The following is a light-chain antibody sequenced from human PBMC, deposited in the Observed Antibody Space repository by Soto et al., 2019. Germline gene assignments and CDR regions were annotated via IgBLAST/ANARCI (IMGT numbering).Light chain of an antibody. V-gene: IGKV3-15*01. CDR1: HSVSSD. CDR3: QQYNNWPPT. Sequence: EIVLTQSPGILSLSPGERATLSCRASHSVSSDLSWYQQKPGQAPRLLIYGASTRAIGIPARFSGSGSGTEFTLTISSLQSEDFAVYYCQQYNNWPPTFGQGTRLEIK. J-gene: IGKJ5*01. CDR2: GAS.